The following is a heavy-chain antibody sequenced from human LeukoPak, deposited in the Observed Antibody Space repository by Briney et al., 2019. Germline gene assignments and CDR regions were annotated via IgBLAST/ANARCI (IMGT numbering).Heavy chain of an antibody. J-gene: IGHJ6*03. V-gene: IGHV4-59*10. D-gene: IGHD3-22*01. CDR2: IYTSGST. CDR1: GGSFSGYY. Sequence: SETLSLTCAVYGGSFSGYYWSWIRQPAGKGLEWIGRIYTSGSTNYNPSLKSRVTMSVDTSKNQFSLRLSSVTAADTAVYYCARVMTTYYYYYMDVWGKGTTVTISS. CDR3: ARVMTTYYYYYMDV.